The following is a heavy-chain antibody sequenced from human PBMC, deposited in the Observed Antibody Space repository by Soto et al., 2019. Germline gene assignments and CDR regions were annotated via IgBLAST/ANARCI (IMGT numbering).Heavy chain of an antibody. CDR2: IIPVFGTA. D-gene: IGHD3-10*01. CDR1: GGPYNSFA. V-gene: IGHV1-69*13. Sequence: EASVKVSCKASGGPYNSFAISWVRQAPGQGLEWIGGIIPVFGTATYAQKFKGRVTITAEESTSTAYMELSSLTSEDTAVYYCARFLGGAGSYYDGQNYNYYNGMDVWGQGTTVTVSS. CDR3: ARFLGGAGSYYDGQNYNYYNGMDV. J-gene: IGHJ6*02.